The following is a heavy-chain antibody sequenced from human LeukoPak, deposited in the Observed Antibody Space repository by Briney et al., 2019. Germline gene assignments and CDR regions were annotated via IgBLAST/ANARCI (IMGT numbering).Heavy chain of an antibody. CDR3: ARHSADRAFDI. D-gene: IGHD6-25*01. CDR2: THHSGTT. J-gene: IGHJ3*02. V-gene: IGHV4-59*08. Sequence: RSSETLSLTCTVSGVSIGGYYWSWLRQPPGKGLEWLGYTHHSGTTNYNPSVGSRLTTSVDTSRKQVSLKLSSVTAADTAVYYRARHSADRAFDIWGQGTMVTVSS. CDR1: GVSIGGYY.